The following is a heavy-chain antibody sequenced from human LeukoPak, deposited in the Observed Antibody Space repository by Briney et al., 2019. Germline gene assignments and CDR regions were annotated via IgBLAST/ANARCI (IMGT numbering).Heavy chain of an antibody. Sequence: PGGSLRLSCAASGCTVSSNYMSWVRQASGKGLEWVGRIRTKANGYATAYAASVNRRFTISRDDSKNTAYLQMNSLKTEDTAVYYCTRHALGWGQGTLVTVSS. CDR1: GCTVSSNY. V-gene: IGHV3-73*01. CDR2: IRTKANGYAT. J-gene: IGHJ4*02. CDR3: TRHALG.